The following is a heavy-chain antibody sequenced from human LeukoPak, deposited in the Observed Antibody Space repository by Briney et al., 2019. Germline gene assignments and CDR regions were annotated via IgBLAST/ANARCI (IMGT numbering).Heavy chain of an antibody. V-gene: IGHV6-1*01. D-gene: IGHD6-25*01. CDR3: ARMGPRSSGWHRGVYYFDY. J-gene: IGHJ4*01. CDR1: GDSVSSKSAA. Sequence: SQTLSLTCAISGDSVSSKSAAWNWIRQSPSRGLEWLGRTYYRSKWSSGYAESVKSRLTVSPDTSKNQLSLRLSSVTAADTAVYYCARMGPRSSGWHRGVYYFDYWGQGTLVTVSS. CDR2: TYYRSKWSS.